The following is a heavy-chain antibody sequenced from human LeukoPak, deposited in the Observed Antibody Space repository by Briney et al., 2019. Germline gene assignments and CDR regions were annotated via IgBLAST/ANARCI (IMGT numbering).Heavy chain of an antibody. J-gene: IGHJ4*02. V-gene: IGHV3-23*01. CDR2: ISGSDLST. Sequence: GGSLRLSCAASGFTFSNYAMTWVRQAPGKGLEYVSEISGSDLSTYYADSMQGRFTISRDDSKNTLYLQMNNLRAEDTAIYYCAKSPLDTSMTIYFDYWGQGTLVTVSS. D-gene: IGHD3-22*01. CDR1: GFTFSNYA. CDR3: AKSPLDTSMTIYFDY.